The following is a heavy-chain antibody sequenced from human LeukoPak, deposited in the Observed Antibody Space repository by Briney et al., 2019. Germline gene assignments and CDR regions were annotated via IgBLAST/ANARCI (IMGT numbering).Heavy chain of an antibody. J-gene: IGHJ3*02. D-gene: IGHD1/OR15-1a*01. CDR3: ARGTPAGTWWGDSDNGFDI. Sequence: GASVKVSCKASGYTFTSYDINWVQQATGQGLEWMGWMNPNSDNTGYTQKFQGRVTMTRDTSISTSYMELSSLRSEDTAVYYCARGTPAGTWWGDSDNGFDIWGQGTMVTVSS. V-gene: IGHV1-8*01. CDR1: GYTFTSYD. CDR2: MNPNSDNT.